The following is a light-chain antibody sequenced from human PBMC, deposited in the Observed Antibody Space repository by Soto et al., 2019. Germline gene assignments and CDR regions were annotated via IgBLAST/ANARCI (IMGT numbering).Light chain of an antibody. CDR1: LNIGDS. Sequence: DIQMTQSPSSLSAXXXXXVTITCRASLNIGDSLSWFQQKAGKPPTQLIYGASALQSGVPVRFSGSASGTDFTLTIRNMQREDFATYYCLQTYNLPRTFGQGTKVEFK. CDR3: LQTYNLPRT. J-gene: IGKJ1*01. V-gene: IGKV1-39*01. CDR2: GAS.